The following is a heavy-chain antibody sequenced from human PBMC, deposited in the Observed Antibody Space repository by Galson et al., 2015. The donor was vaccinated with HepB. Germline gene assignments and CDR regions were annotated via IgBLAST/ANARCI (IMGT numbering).Heavy chain of an antibody. V-gene: IGHV3-23*01. D-gene: IGHD6-19*01. CDR1: GFTFSYCA. J-gene: IGHJ4*02. CDR2: ITPSGDNT. CDR3: AKVFPEKTDGWYRQALYYFDS. Sequence: SLRLSCAASGFTFSYCAMSWVRQAPGKGLEWVSAITPSGDNTFSADSMKGRFIISRDNSQNTLFLQLNSLRPDDTAIYFCAKVFPEKTDGWYRQALYYFDSWGQGTRVTVSS.